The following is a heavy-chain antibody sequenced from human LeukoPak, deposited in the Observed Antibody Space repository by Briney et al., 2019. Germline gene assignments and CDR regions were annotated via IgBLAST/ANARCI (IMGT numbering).Heavy chain of an antibody. CDR3: ASSVSGAAAPGHFGF. V-gene: IGHV4-59*07. D-gene: IGHD6-13*01. CDR1: ARSIRSYH. CDR2: IFYRGGT. Sequence: PSDTLSLTCTVSARSIRSYHWRQLRPPPDRGLEWIGYIFYRGGTHYNPSLKSRVIISVDTSKTLSSLKLSAVTAADTAVYYCASSVSGAAAPGHFGFWGQGTLVTVSS. J-gene: IGHJ4*02.